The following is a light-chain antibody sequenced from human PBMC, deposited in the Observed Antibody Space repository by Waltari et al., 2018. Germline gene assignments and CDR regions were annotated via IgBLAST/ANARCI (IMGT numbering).Light chain of an antibody. CDR3: MQALQTPIT. CDR1: PSLLHSNGYNY. V-gene: IGKV2-28*01. Sequence: DFVMTQSPLSLPVTPGEPASISCRSSPSLLHSNGYNYLDWYLQKPGQSPQLLIYLGSNRASGVPDRFSGSGSGTDFTLKISRVEAEDVGVYYCMQALQTPITFGQGTRLEIK. CDR2: LGS. J-gene: IGKJ5*01.